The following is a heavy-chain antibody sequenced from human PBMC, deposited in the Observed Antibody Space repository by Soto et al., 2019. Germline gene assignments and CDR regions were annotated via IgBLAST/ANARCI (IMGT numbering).Heavy chain of an antibody. V-gene: IGHV3-21*01. D-gene: IGHD3-3*01. CDR3: ASHPFSRGGVDY. J-gene: IGHJ4*02. CDR2: ISSSSSYI. Sequence: EVQLVESGGGLVKPGGSLRLSCAASGFTFSSYSMNWVRQAPGKGLEWVSSISSSSSYIYYADSVKGRFTISRDNAKNSLYLQMNSLRAEDTAEDYGASHPFSRGGVDYWCQGTLVTVSS. CDR1: GFTFSSYS.